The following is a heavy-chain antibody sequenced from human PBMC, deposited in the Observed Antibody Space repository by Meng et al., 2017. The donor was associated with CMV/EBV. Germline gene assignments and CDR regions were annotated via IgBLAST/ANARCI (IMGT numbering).Heavy chain of an antibody. CDR2: IYTSGST. J-gene: IGHJ4*02. CDR1: GGSISSYY. D-gene: IGHD3-22*01. V-gene: IGHV4-4*07. Sequence: QVQLQESGPGLVKASETLSLTFTVSGGSISSYYWSWSRQPAGKGLEWSGRIYTSGSTNYNPSLKSRVTMSVDTSKNQFSLKLSSVTAADTAVYYCARGGLYYYDSSGHFDYWGQGTLVTVSS. CDR3: ARGGLYYYDSSGHFDY.